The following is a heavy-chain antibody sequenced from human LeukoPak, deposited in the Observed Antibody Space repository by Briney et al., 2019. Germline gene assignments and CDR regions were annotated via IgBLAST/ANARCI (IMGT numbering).Heavy chain of an antibody. Sequence: ASVKVSCKASEYTFTSYYMHWVRQAPGQGLEWAGWINPNSGGTSYAQKFQGRVTMTRDTSISTAYMDLSRLRSDDTAVYYCARGVTARGFYYYMDVWGKGTTVTISS. CDR1: EYTFTSYY. V-gene: IGHV1-2*02. CDR2: INPNSGGT. D-gene: IGHD2-21*02. CDR3: ARGVTARGFYYYMDV. J-gene: IGHJ6*03.